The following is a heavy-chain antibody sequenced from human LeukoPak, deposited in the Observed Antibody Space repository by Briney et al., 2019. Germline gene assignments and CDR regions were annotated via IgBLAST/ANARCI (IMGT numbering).Heavy chain of an antibody. V-gene: IGHV5-51*01. J-gene: IGHJ5*02. D-gene: IGHD6-25*01. CDR3: AGVVAAVTTWGWSDP. CDR1: GYRFVNHW. CDR2: IHCGDSET. Sequence: GESLKISCQASGYRFVNHWINWVRQVPGKGLEWVGIIHCGDSETRYSPSFQGQVTMSVDKSMSAAYLQWTSLQASDTAVYYCAGVVAAVTTWGWSDPWGQGTLVTVSS.